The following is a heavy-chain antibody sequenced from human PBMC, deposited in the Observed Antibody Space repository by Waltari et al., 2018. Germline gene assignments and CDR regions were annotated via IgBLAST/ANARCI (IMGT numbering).Heavy chain of an antibody. Sequence: QVQLVQSGAEVKKPGSSVKVSCKASGGTFSSYAISWVRQAPGQVLEWMGGIIPIFGTANYAQKFQGRVTITTDESTSTAYMELSSLRSEDTAVYYCARVLQRGYSYGSFDYWGQGTLVTVSS. D-gene: IGHD5-18*01. V-gene: IGHV1-69*05. CDR1: GGTFSSYA. CDR3: ARVLQRGYSYGSFDY. CDR2: IIPIFGTA. J-gene: IGHJ4*02.